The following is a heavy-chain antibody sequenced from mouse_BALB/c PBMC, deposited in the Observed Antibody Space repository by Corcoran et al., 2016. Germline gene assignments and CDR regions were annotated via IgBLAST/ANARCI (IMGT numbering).Heavy chain of an antibody. Sequence: QIQLVQSGPELKKPGETVKISCKASGYTFTNYGMNWVKQAPGKGLKWMGWINTYTGEPTYADDFKGRFAFSLETSASTAYLQINNLKNEDTATYFCANYGSSLYYAMDYWGQGTSVTVSS. J-gene: IGHJ4*01. CDR1: GYTFTNYG. D-gene: IGHD1-1*01. CDR2: INTYTGEP. CDR3: ANYGSSLYYAMDY. V-gene: IGHV9-3-1*01.